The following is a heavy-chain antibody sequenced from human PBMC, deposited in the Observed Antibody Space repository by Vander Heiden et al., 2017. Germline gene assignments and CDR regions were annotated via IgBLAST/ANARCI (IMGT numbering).Heavy chain of an antibody. CDR1: GFTFSSYS. Sequence: EVQLVESGGGLVQLGGSLRLSCSASGFTFSSYSMNWVRQAPGKGLGWVSYISSSSSTIYYADSVKGRFTISRDNAKNSLYLQMNSLRDEDTAVYYCARDYYDSSGLPTHWGQGTLVTVSS. CDR2: ISSSSSTI. V-gene: IGHV3-48*02. CDR3: ARDYYDSSGLPTH. D-gene: IGHD3-22*01. J-gene: IGHJ4*02.